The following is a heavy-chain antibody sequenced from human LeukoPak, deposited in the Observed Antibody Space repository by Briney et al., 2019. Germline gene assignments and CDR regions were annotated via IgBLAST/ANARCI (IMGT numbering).Heavy chain of an antibody. Sequence: SETLSLTCAVSGYSISSGCYWGWIRQPPGKGLEWIGSIYHSGSTYYNPSLKSRVTISVDTSKNQFSLKLSSVTAADTAVYYCARNDCSSTSCYVGYWGQGTLVTVSS. D-gene: IGHD2-2*01. CDR1: GYSISSGCY. V-gene: IGHV4-38-2*01. CDR3: ARNDCSSTSCYVGY. J-gene: IGHJ4*02. CDR2: IYHSGST.